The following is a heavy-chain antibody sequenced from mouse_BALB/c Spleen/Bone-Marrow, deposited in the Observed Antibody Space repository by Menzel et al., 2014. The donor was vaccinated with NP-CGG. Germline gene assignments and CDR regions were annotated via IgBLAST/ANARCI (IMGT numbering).Heavy chain of an antibody. CDR2: IDPSDSYT. Sequence: QVQLQQSGAELVKPGASVKLSCKASGYTFTSYWMHWVKQRPGQGLEWIGEIDPSDSYTNYNQKFKGKATLTVDKSSSTAYMQLSSLTSEDSAVYYCARSRGYYDYWYFDVWGAGTTFTVSS. V-gene: IGHV1-69*02. CDR3: ARSRGYYDYWYFDV. J-gene: IGHJ1*01. D-gene: IGHD2-4*01. CDR1: GYTFTSYW.